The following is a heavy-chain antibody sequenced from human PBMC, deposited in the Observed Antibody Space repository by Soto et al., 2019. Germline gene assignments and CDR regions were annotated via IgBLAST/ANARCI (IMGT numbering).Heavy chain of an antibody. Sequence: QVQLQQWGAGLLKPSETLSLTCAVYGGSFSGYYWSWIRQPPGKGLEWIGEINHSGSTNYNPSLKSRVTISVDTSKNQFSLKLSSMTAADTAVYYCARVLSGYSYGPFFDYWGQGTLVTVSS. CDR1: GGSFSGYY. CDR2: INHSGST. CDR3: ARVLSGYSYGPFFDY. J-gene: IGHJ4*02. V-gene: IGHV4-34*01. D-gene: IGHD5-18*01.